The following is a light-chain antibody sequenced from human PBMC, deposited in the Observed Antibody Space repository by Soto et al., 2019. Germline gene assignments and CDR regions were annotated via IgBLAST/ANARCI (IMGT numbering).Light chain of an antibody. CDR1: RSISGY. Sequence: DIQMTQSPSSLSASVGDRVNITCRASRSISGYLNWYQQKPGKAPNLLIYAASRLQSGVPSRFSGSGSGTDFTLTLNSLQPEDFASYYCQQTYSLPGTLGQGTKVEIK. CDR3: QQTYSLPGT. CDR2: AAS. V-gene: IGKV1-39*01. J-gene: IGKJ1*01.